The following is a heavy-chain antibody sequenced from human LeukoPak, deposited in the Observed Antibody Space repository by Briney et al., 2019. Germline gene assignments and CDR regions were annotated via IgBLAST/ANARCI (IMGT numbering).Heavy chain of an antibody. J-gene: IGHJ6*02. V-gene: IGHV4-59*01. CDR2: IYYSGST. D-gene: IGHD6-13*01. Sequence: PSETLSLTCTVSGGSISSYYWSWIRQPPGKGLEWIGYIYYSGSTNYNPSLKGRVTIPVDTSKNQFSLKLSSVTAADTAVYYCAKSGYSSSWTLGYYYGMDVWGQGTTVTVSS. CDR3: AKSGYSSSWTLGYYYGMDV. CDR1: GGSISSYY.